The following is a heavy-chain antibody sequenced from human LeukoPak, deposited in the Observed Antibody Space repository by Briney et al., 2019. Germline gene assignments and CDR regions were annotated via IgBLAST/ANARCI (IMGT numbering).Heavy chain of an antibody. Sequence: GGSLRLSCAASGFTFSSYAMSRVRQAPGKGLEWVSAISGSGGSTYYADSVKGRFTISRDNSRNTLYLQMNSLRAEDTAVYYCAKGDIVLVPAALDYWGQGTLVTVSS. CDR3: AKGDIVLVPAALDY. CDR1: GFTFSSYA. J-gene: IGHJ4*02. CDR2: ISGSGGST. D-gene: IGHD2-2*01. V-gene: IGHV3-23*01.